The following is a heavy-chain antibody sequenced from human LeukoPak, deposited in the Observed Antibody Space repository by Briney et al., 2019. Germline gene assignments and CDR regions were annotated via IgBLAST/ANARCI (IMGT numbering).Heavy chain of an antibody. J-gene: IGHJ4*02. CDR1: GFTFSGNA. Sequence: GGSLRLSCVASGFTFSGNAMSWVRQAPGKGLEWVSGISGTGGSTYYADSVKGRFTISRDNSKNTLYLQMNSLRAEDTAVYYCAKGGLGAGKRVPFDYWGQGTVVTVSS. CDR3: AKGGLGAGKRVPFDY. V-gene: IGHV3-23*01. D-gene: IGHD4/OR15-4a*01. CDR2: ISGTGGST.